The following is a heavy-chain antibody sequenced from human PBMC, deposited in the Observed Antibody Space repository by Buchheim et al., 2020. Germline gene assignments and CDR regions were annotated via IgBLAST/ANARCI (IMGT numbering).Heavy chain of an antibody. D-gene: IGHD3-22*01. J-gene: IGHJ5*02. V-gene: IGHV3-30*18. Sequence: QVQLVESGGGVVQPGRSLRLPCAASGFTFSSYGMHWVRQAPGKGLEWVAVISYDGSNKYYADSVKGRFTISRDNSKNTLYLQMNSLRAEDTAVYYCAKEGQDYYDSSGYFNWFDPWGQGTL. CDR2: ISYDGSNK. CDR3: AKEGQDYYDSSGYFNWFDP. CDR1: GFTFSSYG.